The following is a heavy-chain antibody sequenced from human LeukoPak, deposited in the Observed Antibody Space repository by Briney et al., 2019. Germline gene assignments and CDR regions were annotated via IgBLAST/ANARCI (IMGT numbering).Heavy chain of an antibody. CDR2: IWYDGSNK. CDR3: AKGAAGGYYYYYMDV. CDR1: GFTFSSYG. V-gene: IGHV3-33*06. D-gene: IGHD2-15*01. Sequence: GGSLRLPCAASGFTFSSYGTHWVRQAPGKGLEWVAVIWYDGSNKYYADSVKGRFTISRDNSKNTLYLQMNSLRAEDTAVYYCAKGAAGGYYYYYMDVWGKGTTVTVSS. J-gene: IGHJ6*03.